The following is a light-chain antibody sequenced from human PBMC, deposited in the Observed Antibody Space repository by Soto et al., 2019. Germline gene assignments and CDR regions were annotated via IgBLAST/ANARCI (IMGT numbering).Light chain of an antibody. CDR3: QQYNNWPRT. V-gene: IGKV3-20*01. Sequence: EIVLTQSPGTLSLSPGAIATLSCRGSQSVSSSYLAWYQQKPGQAPRLLIYGASSRATGIPDRVSGSGSGTDVTLTISRLEPEDFAVYYGQQYNNWPRTFGQGTKVDI. CDR2: GAS. CDR1: QSVSSSY. J-gene: IGKJ1*01.